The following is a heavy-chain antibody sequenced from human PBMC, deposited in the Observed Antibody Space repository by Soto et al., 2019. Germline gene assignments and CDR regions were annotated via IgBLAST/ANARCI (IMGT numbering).Heavy chain of an antibody. CDR2: TYYRSKWYN. Sequence: PSQTLSITCAISGDSFSSNSAAWNWIRQSPSRGLEWLGRTYYRSKWYNDYAVSVKSRITINPDTSKNQFSLQLNSVTPEDTAVYYCARDRYCSSTSCPKYGMDVWGQGTTVTVSS. CDR3: ARDRYCSSTSCPKYGMDV. V-gene: IGHV6-1*01. D-gene: IGHD2-2*01. CDR1: GDSFSSNSAA. J-gene: IGHJ6*02.